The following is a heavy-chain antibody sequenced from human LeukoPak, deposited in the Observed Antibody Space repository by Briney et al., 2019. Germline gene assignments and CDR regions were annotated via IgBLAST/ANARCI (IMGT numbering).Heavy chain of an antibody. CDR3: AKGAKDYYDSSGYYDY. J-gene: IGHJ4*02. CDR2: ISWNSGSI. D-gene: IGHD3-22*01. V-gene: IGHV3-9*02. CDR1: GFTSSSYS. Sequence: PGGSLRLSCAASGFTSSSYSMNWVRQAPGKGLEWVSGISWNSGSIGYADSVKGRFTISRDNAKNSLYLQMNSLRAEDMALYYCAKGAKDYYDSSGYYDYWGQGTLVTVSS.